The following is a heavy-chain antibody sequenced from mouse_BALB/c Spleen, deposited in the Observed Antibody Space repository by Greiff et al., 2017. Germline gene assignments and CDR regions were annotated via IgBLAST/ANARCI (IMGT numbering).Heavy chain of an antibody. Sequence: VQLQQSGTVLARPGASVKMSCKASGYTFTSYWMHWVKQRPGQGLEWIGAIFPGNSDTSYNQKFKGKAKLTAVTSTSTAYMELSSLTNEDSAVYYCTRGGYGRRDYFDYWGQGTTLTVSS. CDR3: TRGGYGRRDYFDY. J-gene: IGHJ2*01. CDR1: GYTFTSYW. V-gene: IGHV1-5*01. CDR2: IFPGNSDT. D-gene: IGHD1-1*01.